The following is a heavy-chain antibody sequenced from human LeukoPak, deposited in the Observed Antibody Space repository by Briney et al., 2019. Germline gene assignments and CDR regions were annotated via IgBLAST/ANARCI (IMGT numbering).Heavy chain of an antibody. V-gene: IGHV1-18*04. CDR1: GYTFTGYY. CDR3: ARDRCSSTTCYSQLDY. D-gene: IGHD2-2*01. Sequence: GASVKVSCKASGYTFTGYYMHWVRQAPGQGLEWMGWISAYNGNTNYAQKLQGRVTMTTDTSTSTAYMELRSLRSADTAVYYCARDRCSSTTCYSQLDYWGQGTLVTVSS. J-gene: IGHJ4*02. CDR2: ISAYNGNT.